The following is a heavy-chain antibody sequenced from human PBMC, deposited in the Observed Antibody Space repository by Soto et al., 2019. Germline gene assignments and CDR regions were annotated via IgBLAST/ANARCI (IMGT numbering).Heavy chain of an antibody. D-gene: IGHD3-3*01. V-gene: IGHV3-53*01. CDR3: ARDRGGYYDFWSGYPSRGMDV. Sequence: GGSLRLSCASSGFTVSSNYMSWVRQAPGKGLEWVSVIYSGGSTYYADSVKGRFTISRDNSKNTLYLQMNSLRAEDTAVYYCARDRGGYYDFWSGYPSRGMDVWGQGTTVTVSS. CDR1: GFTVSSNY. CDR2: IYSGGST. J-gene: IGHJ6*02.